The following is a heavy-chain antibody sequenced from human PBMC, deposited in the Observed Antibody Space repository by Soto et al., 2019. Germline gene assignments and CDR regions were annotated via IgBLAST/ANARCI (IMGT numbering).Heavy chain of an antibody. V-gene: IGHV1-18*01. D-gene: IGHD1-26*01. CDR2: INAYNGNT. CDR3: ARGPESRSTAYFDY. Sequence: ASVKVSCKASGYTFTNYGITWVRQAPGQGLEWMGWINAYNGNTNYAQKVQGRVSMSTDTSTSTAYLELRSLRSDDTAVYYCARGPESRSTAYFDYWGQGTLVTVSS. J-gene: IGHJ4*02. CDR1: GYTFTNYG.